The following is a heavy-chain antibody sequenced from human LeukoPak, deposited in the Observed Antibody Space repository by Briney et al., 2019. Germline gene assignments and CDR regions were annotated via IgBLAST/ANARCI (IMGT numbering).Heavy chain of an antibody. J-gene: IGHJ4*02. CDR1: GFSFSTYW. D-gene: IGHD3-10*01. CDR2: IRQDGSEK. V-gene: IGHV3-7*01. CDR3: ARLSAMVRGPEDIFYFEY. Sequence: PAGSLRLSCEASGFSFSTYWMSWVRQAPGKGLEWVANIRQDGSEKYYVDSVKGRFTISRDIAKQSVFLQMNSLRVEDTAVYYCARLSAMVRGPEDIFYFEYWGLGTLVTVSS.